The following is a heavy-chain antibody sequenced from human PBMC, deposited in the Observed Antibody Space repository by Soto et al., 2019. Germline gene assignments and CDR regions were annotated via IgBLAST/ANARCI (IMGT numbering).Heavy chain of an antibody. D-gene: IGHD2-21*02. CDR2: IWYDGSNK. Sequence: GGSLRISCAASGFTFSSYGMHGVRQAPGKGLEWVAVIWYDGSNKYYADSVKGRFTISRDNSKNTLYLQMNSLRAEDTAVYYCARDRPGGYYDAFDIWGQGTMVTVSS. CDR1: GFTFSSYG. CDR3: ARDRPGGYYDAFDI. V-gene: IGHV3-33*01. J-gene: IGHJ3*02.